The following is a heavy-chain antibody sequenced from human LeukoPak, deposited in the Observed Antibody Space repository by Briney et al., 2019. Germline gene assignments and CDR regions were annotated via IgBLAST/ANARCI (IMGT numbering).Heavy chain of an antibody. CDR2: IYYSGST. J-gene: IGHJ6*02. CDR3: ARDRLVSSGDYYYYGMDV. V-gene: IGHV4-30-4*01. D-gene: IGHD3-22*01. Sequence: SQTLSLTCTVSGVSISSGDYYWSWIRQPPGKGLEWIGYIYYSGSTYYNPSLKSRVTISVDTSKNQFSLKLSSVTAADTAVYYCARDRLVSSGDYYYYGMDVWGQGTTVTVSS. CDR1: GVSISSGDYY.